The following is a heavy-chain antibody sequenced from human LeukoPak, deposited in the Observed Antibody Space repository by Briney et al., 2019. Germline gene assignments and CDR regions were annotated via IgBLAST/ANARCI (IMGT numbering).Heavy chain of an antibody. J-gene: IGHJ1*01. V-gene: IGHV3-48*03. CDR3: ASLYGDHEHFHH. D-gene: IGHD4-17*01. CDR2: ISTSGTAI. Sequence: GGSLRLSCAASGFTFSRYAMNWVRQAPGKGLEWVSYISTSGTAIYYADSVKGRFTISRDNAKNSLYLQMNSLRAEDTAVYYCASLYGDHEHFHHWGQGALVTVSS. CDR1: GFTFSRYA.